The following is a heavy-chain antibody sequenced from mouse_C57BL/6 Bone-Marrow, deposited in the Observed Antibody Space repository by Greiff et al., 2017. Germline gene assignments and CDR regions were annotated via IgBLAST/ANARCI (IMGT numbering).Heavy chain of an antibody. V-gene: IGHV1-22*01. CDR2: INPNNGGT. J-gene: IGHJ2*01. Sequence: EVQLQQSGPELVKPGASVKMSCKAPGYTFTDYNMHWVKQSHGKSLEWIGYINPNNGGTSYNQKFKGKATLTVNKSSSTAYMELRSLTSEDSAVYYCARSGHYYGSSYDFDYWGQGTTLTVSS. CDR3: ARSGHYYGSSYDFDY. CDR1: GYTFTDYN. D-gene: IGHD1-1*01.